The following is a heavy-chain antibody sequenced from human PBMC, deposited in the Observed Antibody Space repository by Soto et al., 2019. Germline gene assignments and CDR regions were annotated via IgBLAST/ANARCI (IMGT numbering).Heavy chain of an antibody. V-gene: IGHV3-23*01. CDR2: ISGDGDTT. Sequence: PGGSLRLSCAVSGLTFSNYALSWVRQAPGKGLEWVSSISGDGDTTYYADSVRGRFTISRDNSKNTLFLQMKSLRGEDTAVYYFAKEYGAGRDHYYYYGTDVWGQGTSVTVSS. CDR3: AKEYGAGRDHYYYYGTDV. CDR1: GLTFSNYA. D-gene: IGHD3-10*01. J-gene: IGHJ6*02.